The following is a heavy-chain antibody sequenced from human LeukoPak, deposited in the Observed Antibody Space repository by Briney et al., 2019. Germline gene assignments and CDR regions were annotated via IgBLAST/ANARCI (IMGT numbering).Heavy chain of an antibody. CDR2: LSGGGGDT. Sequence: PGGSLTLSCPASGFSFSRYVMSWVRQPPGKGLEWVSALSGGGGDTYYADSVKGRFTISRDNSKNTLYLQLNSLRAEDTAVYYCAKDRSSGWDNWFDPWGQGTLVTVSS. D-gene: IGHD6-25*01. J-gene: IGHJ5*02. V-gene: IGHV3-23*01. CDR1: GFSFSRYV. CDR3: AKDRSSGWDNWFDP.